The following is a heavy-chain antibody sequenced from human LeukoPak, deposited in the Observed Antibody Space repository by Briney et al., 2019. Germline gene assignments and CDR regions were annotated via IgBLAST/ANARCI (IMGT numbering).Heavy chain of an antibody. CDR2: ISGSGGST. CDR3: ANRRAYCSGGSCPRGYYFDY. Sequence: AGGSLRLSCAASGFTFSSYAMSWVRQASGRGLEWVSAISGSGGSTYYADSVKGRFTISRDNSKNTLYLQMNSLRAEDTAVYYCANRRAYCSGGSCPRGYYFDYWGQGTLVTVSS. CDR1: GFTFSSYA. V-gene: IGHV3-23*01. J-gene: IGHJ4*02. D-gene: IGHD2-15*01.